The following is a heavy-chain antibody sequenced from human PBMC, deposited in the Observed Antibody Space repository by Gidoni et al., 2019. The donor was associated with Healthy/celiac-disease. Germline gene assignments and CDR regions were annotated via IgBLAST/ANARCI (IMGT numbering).Heavy chain of an antibody. D-gene: IGHD3-3*01. J-gene: IGHJ6*02. CDR2: ISGSGGST. V-gene: IGHV3-23*01. CDR1: GFTFSSYA. Sequence: EVQLLESGGGLVQPGGSLRPSCAASGFTFSSYAMSWVRQAQGKGLGWVAAISGSGGSTYYADSVKGRFTISRDNSKNTLYLQMNSLRAEDTAVYYCAKGALYYDFWSGYFGDYYYYGMDVWGQGTTVTVSS. CDR3: AKGALYYDFWSGYFGDYYYYGMDV.